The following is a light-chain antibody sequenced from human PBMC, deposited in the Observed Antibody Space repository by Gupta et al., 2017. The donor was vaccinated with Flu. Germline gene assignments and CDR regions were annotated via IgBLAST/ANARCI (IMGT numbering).Light chain of an antibody. CDR1: RHVSSNF. Sequence: GTLSLSPGERATLSCRASRHVSSNFLAWYQQKPGQAPRLLMSEASYRATGTPHRFSGSGPGTEFTLTISRLEPGDVAVYYCQQVGSIPFTFGHATKVDIK. J-gene: IGKJ3*01. CDR3: QQVGSIPFT. CDR2: EAS. V-gene: IGKV3-20*01.